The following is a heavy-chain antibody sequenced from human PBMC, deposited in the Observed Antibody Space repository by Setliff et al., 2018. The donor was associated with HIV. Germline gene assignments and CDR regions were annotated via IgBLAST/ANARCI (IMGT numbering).Heavy chain of an antibody. D-gene: IGHD2-15*01. V-gene: IGHV4-61*05. CDR1: GGSSSSSSFY. CDR3: ARHFYTTSWYSGTYWYFDL. Sequence: PSETLSLTCTVSGGSSSSSSFYWGWIRQPPGKGLEWIGYIYTSGSTSYNPSLKSRVTVSVDTSKNQFSPRLTSVTAADTAVYFCARHFYTTSWYSGTYWYFDLWGRGTLVTVSS. CDR2: IYTSGST. J-gene: IGHJ2*01.